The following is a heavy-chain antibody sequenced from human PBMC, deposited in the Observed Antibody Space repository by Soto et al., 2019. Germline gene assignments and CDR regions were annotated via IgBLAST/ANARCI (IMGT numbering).Heavy chain of an antibody. V-gene: IGHV3-30-3*01. CDR3: VRERDFGSENYYNWAYNYFDP. J-gene: IGHJ5*02. CDR2: ISYDGNNK. Sequence: QVQLVESGEGVVQPGTSLTLSCAASGFTFSSFTMQWVRQAPGKGLEWVAVISYDGNNKKYADSVRGRFTISRDNSKNTLFLQMNSLKTEDTAVYYCVRERDFGSENYYNWAYNYFDPWGQVTLVTVSS. CDR1: GFTFSSFT. D-gene: IGHD3-10*01.